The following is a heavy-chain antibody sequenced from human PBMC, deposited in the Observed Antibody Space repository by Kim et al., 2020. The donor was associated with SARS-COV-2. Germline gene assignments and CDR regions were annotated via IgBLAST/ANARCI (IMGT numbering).Heavy chain of an antibody. V-gene: IGHV3-48*02. Sequence: GGSLRLSCAASGFTFSSYSRNWVRQAPGKGLEWVSYISSSSSTIYYADSVKGRFTISRDNAKNSLYLQMNSLRDEDTAVYYCARDRKYSGYDLGVWFDPWGQGTLVTVSS. CDR1: GFTFSSYS. CDR2: ISSSSSTI. CDR3: ARDRKYSGYDLGVWFDP. J-gene: IGHJ5*02. D-gene: IGHD5-12*01.